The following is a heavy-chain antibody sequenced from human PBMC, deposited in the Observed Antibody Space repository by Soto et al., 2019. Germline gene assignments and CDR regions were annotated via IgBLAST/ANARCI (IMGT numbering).Heavy chain of an antibody. CDR3: ARHVSPYYYDSSGYYHTAFEP. CDR2: IYYSGST. Sequence: PSETLSLTCTVSGGSISSGGYYWSWIRQHPGKGLEWIGYIYYSGSTYYNPSLKSRVTISVDTSKNQFSLKLSSVTAADTAVYYCARHVSPYYYDSSGYYHTAFEPWGQGTLVTVSS. CDR1: GGSISSGGYY. D-gene: IGHD3-22*01. J-gene: IGHJ5*02. V-gene: IGHV4-31*03.